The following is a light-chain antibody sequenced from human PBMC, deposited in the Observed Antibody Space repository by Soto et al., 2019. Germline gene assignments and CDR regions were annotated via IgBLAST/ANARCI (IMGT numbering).Light chain of an antibody. Sequence: EIVMTQSPATLYVSPGDRATLSCRASRSVSSNLAWYQQNPGQAPRLLMYVASTRATGIPARFSGSGSGTEFTLTISSLQSEDFAVYYCQQYNNWPPYTFGQGTKMEIK. CDR2: VAS. J-gene: IGKJ2*01. CDR1: RSVSSN. CDR3: QQYNNWPPYT. V-gene: IGKV3-15*01.